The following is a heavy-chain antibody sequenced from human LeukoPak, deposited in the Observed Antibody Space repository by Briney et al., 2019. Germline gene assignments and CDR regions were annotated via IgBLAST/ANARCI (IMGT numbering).Heavy chain of an antibody. V-gene: IGHV3-53*01. CDR1: GFTFSNYC. J-gene: IGHJ2*01. CDR3: ARSVATTDWYFDL. D-gene: IGHD5-24*01. Sequence: GGSLRLSCAASGFTFSNYCMTWVRQAPGKGLEWVSVIYSGGSTYYADSVKGRFTISRDNSKNTLYLQMNSLRAEDTAVYYCARSVATTDWYFDLWGRGTLVTVSS. CDR2: IYSGGST.